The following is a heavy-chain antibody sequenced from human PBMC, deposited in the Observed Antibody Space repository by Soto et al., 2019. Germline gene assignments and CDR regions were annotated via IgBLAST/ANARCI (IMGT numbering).Heavy chain of an antibody. CDR1: GFSLTTSGVG. Sequence: QITLNESGPTQVKPRQTLTLTCTFSGFSLTTSGVGVGWIRQSPGKAPEWLALIYWDDDKRYSPSLKSRLTITKDTSKNQVVLTMADLDPADTATYYCAHRVLRTVFGLVTTTAIYFDIWAQGTPVAVSS. CDR3: AHRVLRTVFGLVTTTAIYFDI. D-gene: IGHD3-3*01. V-gene: IGHV2-5*02. J-gene: IGHJ4*02. CDR2: IYWDDDK.